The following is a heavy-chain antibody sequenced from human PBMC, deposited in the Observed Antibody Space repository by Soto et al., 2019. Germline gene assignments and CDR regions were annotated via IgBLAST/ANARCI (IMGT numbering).Heavy chain of an antibody. CDR2: IYHSGST. D-gene: IGHD3-22*01. Sequence: QVQLQESGPGLVKPSGTLSLTCAVSGGSISSSNWWSWVRQPPGKGLEWIGEIYHSGSTNYNPSLKSRVTISVDKSKNQFSLKLSSVTAADMAVYYCARSPDSSGYYPRWYYYGMDVWGQGTTVTVSS. J-gene: IGHJ6*02. CDR1: GGSISSSNW. CDR3: ARSPDSSGYYPRWYYYGMDV. V-gene: IGHV4-4*02.